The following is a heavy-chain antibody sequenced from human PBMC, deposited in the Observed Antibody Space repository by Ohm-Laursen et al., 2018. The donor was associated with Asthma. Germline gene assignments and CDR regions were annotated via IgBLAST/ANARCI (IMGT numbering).Heavy chain of an antibody. CDR1: GFSLNTSGMC. Sequence: STQTLTLTCTFSGFSLNTSGMCVNWIRQSPGKALEWLALIDWDDAKYYSTSLKARLTISRDTSKNQVVLTMTNMDPMDTATYFCARIPNSYSYGRPYYYGVDVWGQGTTVTVSS. J-gene: IGHJ6*02. D-gene: IGHD5-18*01. CDR2: IDWDDAK. V-gene: IGHV2-70*01. CDR3: ARIPNSYSYGRPYYYGVDV.